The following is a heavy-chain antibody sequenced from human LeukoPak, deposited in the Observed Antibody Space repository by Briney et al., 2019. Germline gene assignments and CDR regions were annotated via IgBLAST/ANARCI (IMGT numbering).Heavy chain of an antibody. V-gene: IGHV3-23*01. Sequence: GSLRLSCAASGFTFSSYAMSWVRQAPGKGLEWVSAISGSGGSTYYADSVKGRFTISRDNSKNTLYLQMNSLRAEDTAVYYCAKDPLSSGWYGRTYYFDYWGQGTLVTVSS. J-gene: IGHJ4*02. CDR3: AKDPLSSGWYGRTYYFDY. D-gene: IGHD6-19*01. CDR2: ISGSGGST. CDR1: GFTFSSYA.